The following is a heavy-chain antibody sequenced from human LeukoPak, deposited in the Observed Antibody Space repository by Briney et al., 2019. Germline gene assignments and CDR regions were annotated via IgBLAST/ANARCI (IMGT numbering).Heavy chain of an antibody. CDR1: GFTFSTYE. V-gene: IGHV3-48*03. CDR2: ISSSGSNI. J-gene: IGHJ3*02. CDR3: ARDGLHVVVVTARAFDI. Sequence: GGSLRLSCAASGFTFSTYEMNWVRQAPGKGLERVSYISSSGSNIYYADSVKGRFTISRDNAKNSLYLQLNSLSAEDTAVYYCARDGLHVVVVTARAFDIWGQGTMVTVSS. D-gene: IGHD2-21*02.